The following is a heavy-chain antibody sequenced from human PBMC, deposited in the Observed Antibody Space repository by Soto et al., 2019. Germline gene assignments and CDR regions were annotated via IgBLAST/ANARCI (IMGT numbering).Heavy chain of an antibody. D-gene: IGHD2-2*01. J-gene: IGHJ6*02. CDR2: ISYDGSNK. Sequence: GGSLRLSCAAAGFTFSSYGMHWVRQAPGKGLEGVAVISYDGSNKYYADSVKGRFTISRDNSKNTLYLQMNSLRAEDTAVYYCAKDRGYCSSTSCLGQYYYYYGMDVWGQGTTVTVSS. CDR3: AKDRGYCSSTSCLGQYYYYYGMDV. V-gene: IGHV3-30*18. CDR1: GFTFSSYG.